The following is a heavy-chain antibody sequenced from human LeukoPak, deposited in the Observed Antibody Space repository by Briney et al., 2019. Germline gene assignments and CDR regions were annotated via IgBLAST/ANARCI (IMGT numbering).Heavy chain of an antibody. CDR1: GFTFSNYW. Sequence: GGSLRLSCAASGFTFSNYWMSWVRQAPGKGLEWLANINQDGSEKYYIDSVKGRFTISRDNAKNSLYLQMSSLRAEDTAVYYCTRVEETATTAAIIRKYSYYYYYMDVWGKGNTVTVSS. CDR2: INQDGSEK. V-gene: IGHV3-7*01. D-gene: IGHD4-11*01. J-gene: IGHJ6*03. CDR3: TRVEETATTAAIIRKYSYYYYYMDV.